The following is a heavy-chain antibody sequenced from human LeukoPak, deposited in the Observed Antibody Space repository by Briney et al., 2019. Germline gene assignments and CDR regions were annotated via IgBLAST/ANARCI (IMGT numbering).Heavy chain of an antibody. CDR2: ISWNSGSI. D-gene: IGHD6-19*01. CDR3: AKDRYISGWYYFDY. Sequence: PGGSLRLSCAASGFTFDDYAMHWVRQAPGKGLEWASGISWNSGSIDYADSVKGRFTISRDNAKNSLYLQMNSLRAEDMALYYCAKDRYISGWYYFDYWGQGTLVTVSS. V-gene: IGHV3-9*03. J-gene: IGHJ4*02. CDR1: GFTFDDYA.